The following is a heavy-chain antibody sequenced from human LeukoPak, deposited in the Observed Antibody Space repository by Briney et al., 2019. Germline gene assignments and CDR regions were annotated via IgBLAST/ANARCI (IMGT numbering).Heavy chain of an antibody. CDR2: INPSGGTT. J-gene: IGHJ4*02. Sequence: ASVKVSCKASGYTFTRYYIHWVRQAPGQGLEWMGIINPSGGTTNYAQKFQGRVTMTRDTSTSTVYMELSSLRSEDTAVYYCARAGGGDGYNYVYWGQGTPVTVSS. V-gene: IGHV1-46*01. CDR3: ARAGGGDGYNYVY. CDR1: GYTFTRYY. D-gene: IGHD5-24*01.